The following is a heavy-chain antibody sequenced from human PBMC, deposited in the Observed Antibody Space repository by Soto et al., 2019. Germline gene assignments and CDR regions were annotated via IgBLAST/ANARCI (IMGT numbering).Heavy chain of an antibody. V-gene: IGHV3-33*01. CDR3: ARDASPGAGFDF. CDR1: GFTFSSYG. J-gene: IGHJ4*02. CDR2: ISYGGNSK. Sequence: QVQLVESGGGVVQPGRSLRLSCAASGFTFSSYGMHWVRQAPGKGLEWMAAISYGGNSKYYGDSVRGRFTVSRDNSKKPLHLKMHSLSAEDAAVYSCARDASPGAGFDFWGQGTLVTVSS.